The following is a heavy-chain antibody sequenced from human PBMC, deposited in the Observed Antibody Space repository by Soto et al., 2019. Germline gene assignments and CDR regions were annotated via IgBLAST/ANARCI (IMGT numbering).Heavy chain of an antibody. D-gene: IGHD2-21*02. CDR2: IYHSGST. J-gene: IGHJ5*02. Sequence: QLQLQESGSGLVKPSQTLSLTCAVSGGSISSGGYSWSWIRQPPGKGLEWIGYIYHSGSTYYNPSLKSRVTISVARSKNQSSLKLGSATAADTAVYYCARVRGPYCGGTCYTPTPNWFDPWGQGTLVTVSS. CDR1: GGSISSGGYS. V-gene: IGHV4-30-2*01. CDR3: ARVRGPYCGGTCYTPTPNWFDP.